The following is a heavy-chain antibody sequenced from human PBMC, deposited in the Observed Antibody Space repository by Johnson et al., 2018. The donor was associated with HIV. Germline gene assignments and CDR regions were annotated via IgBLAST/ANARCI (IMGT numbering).Heavy chain of an antibody. CDR1: GFTFSSYG. CDR2: ISYDGSNK. V-gene: IGHV3-30*03. D-gene: IGHD6-19*01. J-gene: IGHJ3*02. CDR3: ARIPHVYSSGWLHACDI. Sequence: QVQLVESGGGVVQPGRSLRLSCAASGFTFSSYGMHWVRQAPGKGLEWVAVISYDGSNKYYADSVKGRFTISRDNSKNTLYLQMNSLRAEDTAVYYCARIPHVYSSGWLHACDIWGQGTMVTVSS.